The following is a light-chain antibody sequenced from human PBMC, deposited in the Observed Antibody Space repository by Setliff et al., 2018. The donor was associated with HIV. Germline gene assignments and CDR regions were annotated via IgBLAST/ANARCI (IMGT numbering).Light chain of an antibody. CDR2: DVN. Sequence: QSVLTQPASVSGSPGQSITISCTGTSSDIGGYKYVSWYQQHPGRAPKLIIYDVNSRPSGVSNRFSGSKSGNTASLTISGLQAEDEADYYCSSLTGTGTYVFGTGTKVTVL. J-gene: IGLJ1*01. V-gene: IGLV2-14*03. CDR3: SSLTGTGTYV. CDR1: SSDIGGYKY.